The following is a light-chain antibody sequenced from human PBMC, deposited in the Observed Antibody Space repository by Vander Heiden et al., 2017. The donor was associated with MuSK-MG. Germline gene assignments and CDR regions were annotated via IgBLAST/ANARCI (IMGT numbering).Light chain of an antibody. V-gene: IGLV3-21*02. J-gene: IGLJ2*01. CDR1: NIGSKS. Sequence: SYVLTQSPSVSVAPGQTASIACGGNNIGSKSVHWYQQKPGQAPLLVVYDDDDRPSGIPERFSGSNSGHTATLTISRVEAGDEAGYYCQVWDSFSSHGVFGGGTKLTVL. CDR3: QVWDSFSSHGV. CDR2: DDD.